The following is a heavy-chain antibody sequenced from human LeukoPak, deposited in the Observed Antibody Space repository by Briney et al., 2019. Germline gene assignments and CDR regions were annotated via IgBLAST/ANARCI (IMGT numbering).Heavy chain of an antibody. CDR3: ARDSNYRWFDP. D-gene: IGHD4-11*01. V-gene: IGHV4-34*01. J-gene: IGHJ5*02. CDR2: INHSGST. Sequence: PSETLSLTCAVYGGSFSGYYWSWIRQPPGKGLEWIGEINHSGSTNYNPSLKSRVTKSVDTSKNQFSLKLSSVTAADTAVYYCARDSNYRWFDPWGQGTLVTVSS. CDR1: GGSFSGYY.